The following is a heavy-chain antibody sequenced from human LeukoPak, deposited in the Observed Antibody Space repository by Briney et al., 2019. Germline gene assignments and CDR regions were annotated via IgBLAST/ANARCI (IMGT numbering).Heavy chain of an antibody. V-gene: IGHV3-23*01. Sequence: GGSLRLSCAASGFTFSSYAMSWVRQAPGNGLEWVSAISGSGGSTYSADSVKGRFTISRDNSNNTLYLQMNSLRAEDTAVYYCARCLYYYGSGSYYVDYWGQGTLVTVSS. CDR3: ARCLYYYGSGSYYVDY. CDR1: GFTFSSYA. D-gene: IGHD3-10*01. CDR2: ISGSGGST. J-gene: IGHJ4*02.